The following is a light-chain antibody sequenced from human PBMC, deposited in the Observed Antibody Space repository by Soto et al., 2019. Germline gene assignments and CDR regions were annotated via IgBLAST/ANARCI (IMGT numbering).Light chain of an antibody. V-gene: IGLV1-40*03. CDR3: QSYDSSLSRRWV. J-gene: IGLJ3*02. CDR2: G. Sequence: QAVVTQPPSVSGAPGQRVTISCTGSGSNIGAGYPVHWYQQLPGTAPKLLVAGNRPSGVPDRFSVSKSGASASLAITGLQAEDEADYYCQSYDSSLSRRWVFGGGTKVTVL. CDR1: GSNIGAGYP.